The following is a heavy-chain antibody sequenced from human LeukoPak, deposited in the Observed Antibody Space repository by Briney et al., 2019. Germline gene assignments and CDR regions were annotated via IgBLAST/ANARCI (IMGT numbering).Heavy chain of an antibody. CDR3: ATILDDYGDYVQGGGYFQH. D-gene: IGHD4-17*01. CDR1: GYTLTELS. J-gene: IGHJ1*01. CDR2: FDPEDGET. Sequence: ASVKVSCKVSGYTLTELSMHWVRQAPGKGLEWMGGFDPEDGETIYAQKFQGRVTMTEDTSTDTAYMELSSLRSEDTAVYYCATILDDYGDYVQGGGYFQHWGQGTLVTVSS. V-gene: IGHV1-24*01.